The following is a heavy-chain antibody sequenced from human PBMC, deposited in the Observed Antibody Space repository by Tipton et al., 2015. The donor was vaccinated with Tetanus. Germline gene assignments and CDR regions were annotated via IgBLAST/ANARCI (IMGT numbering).Heavy chain of an antibody. CDR2: IYHSGAT. CDR3: ARANNDIPKKGPFDS. J-gene: IGHJ4*02. D-gene: IGHD1-1*01. Sequence: TLSLTCTVSGGSVSGSSHYWSWIRQPPGKPLEWVGYIYHSGATNYNPSLKSRLTISFGTSKNQFSLSLESVTAVDTAFYSYARANNDIPKKGPFDSWGQGTLVIVSS. V-gene: IGHV4-61*01. CDR1: GGSVSGSSHY.